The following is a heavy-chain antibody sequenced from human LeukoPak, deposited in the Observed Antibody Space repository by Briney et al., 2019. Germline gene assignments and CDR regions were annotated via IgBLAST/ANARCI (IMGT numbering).Heavy chain of an antibody. CDR2: IYYSGST. V-gene: IGHV4-30-4*01. CDR3: ARENYGDYGYFQH. J-gene: IGHJ1*01. D-gene: IGHD4-17*01. Sequence: PSETLSLTCTVSGGSISSGDYYWSWIRQPPGKGLGWIGYIYYSGSTYYNPSLKSRVTISVDTSKNQFSLKLSSVTAVDTAVYYCARENYGDYGYFQHWGQGTLVTVSS. CDR1: GGSISSGDYY.